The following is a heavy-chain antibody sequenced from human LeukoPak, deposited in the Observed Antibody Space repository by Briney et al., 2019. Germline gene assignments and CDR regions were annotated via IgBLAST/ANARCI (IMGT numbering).Heavy chain of an antibody. CDR1: GFSFSSYG. Sequence: PGGSLRLSCAASGFSFSSYGMHWVRQAPGKGLEWVAVIWYDGSNENYADSVKGRLIISRDNSKNTLYLEMNSLRAEDTAVYYCVRGASSSWSDYWGQGTLVTVSS. D-gene: IGHD6-13*01. V-gene: IGHV3-33*01. CDR3: VRGASSSWSDY. J-gene: IGHJ4*02. CDR2: IWYDGSNE.